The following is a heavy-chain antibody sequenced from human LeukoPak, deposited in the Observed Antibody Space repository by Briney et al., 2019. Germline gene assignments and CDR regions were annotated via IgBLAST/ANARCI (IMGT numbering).Heavy chain of an antibody. Sequence: GGSLRLSCAASGFTLTSYTMSWVRQAPGKGLEWVSLICGRGGNTYYADSVKGRFTISRDNSKNSLYLQMNSLRAEDTAVYYCARYEGYCSGGSCYPAFDYWGQGTLVTVSS. V-gene: IGHV3-23*01. D-gene: IGHD2-15*01. CDR3: ARYEGYCSGGSCYPAFDY. CDR2: ICGRGGNT. J-gene: IGHJ4*02. CDR1: GFTLTSYT.